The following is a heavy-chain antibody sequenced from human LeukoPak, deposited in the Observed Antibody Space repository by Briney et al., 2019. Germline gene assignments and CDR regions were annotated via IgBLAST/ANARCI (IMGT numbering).Heavy chain of an antibody. V-gene: IGHV3-11*04. D-gene: IGHD6-19*01. CDR1: GFTFSDYY. Sequence: GGSLRLSCAASGFTFSDYYMSWIRQAPGKGLEWVSYISSSGSTIYYADSVKGRFTISRDNAKNSLYLQMNSLRAEDTAVYYCARADSSGWYPNFDYWGQGILVTVSS. CDR2: ISSSGSTI. J-gene: IGHJ4*02. CDR3: ARADSSGWYPNFDY.